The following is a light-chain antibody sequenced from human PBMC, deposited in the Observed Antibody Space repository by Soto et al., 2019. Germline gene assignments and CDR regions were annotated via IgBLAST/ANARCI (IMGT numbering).Light chain of an antibody. CDR1: QSVSSSY. CDR3: QQFDTSPIFT. Sequence: EIVLTQSPGTLSLSPGERATLSCRASQSVSSSYLAWYQQKPGQAPRLLIYGSSDRPTGIPDRFSGSGSGTDFTITISRLEPEDFAVYYCQQFDTSPIFTFGPGTRVDLK. CDR2: GSS. J-gene: IGKJ3*01. V-gene: IGKV3-20*01.